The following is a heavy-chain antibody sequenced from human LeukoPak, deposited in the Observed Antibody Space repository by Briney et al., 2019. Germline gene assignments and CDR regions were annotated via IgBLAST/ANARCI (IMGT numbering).Heavy chain of an antibody. CDR2: ISSSSSYI. CDR1: GFTFSNYW. J-gene: IGHJ6*02. CDR3: ARDGGSGGPGENYYYYYGMDV. D-gene: IGHD3-16*01. V-gene: IGHV3-21*01. Sequence: KSGGSLRLSCAASGFTFSNYWMNWVRRAPGKGLEWVSSISSSSSYIYYADSVKGRFTISRDNAKNSLYLQMNSLRAEDTAVYYCARDGGSGGPGENYYYYYGMDVWGQGTTVTVSS.